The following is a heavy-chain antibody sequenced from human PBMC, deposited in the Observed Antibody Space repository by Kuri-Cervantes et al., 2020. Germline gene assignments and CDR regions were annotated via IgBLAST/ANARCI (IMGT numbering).Heavy chain of an antibody. CDR3: AREVATMNYYYYMDV. Sequence: GSLRLSCTVSGGSMSSYYWSWIRQPAGQGLEWIGRIYTSGSTNYNPSLKSRVTISVDKSKNQFSLKLSSMTAADTAGYYCAREVATMNYYYYMDVWGKGTTVTVSS. V-gene: IGHV4-4*07. CDR2: IYTSGST. D-gene: IGHD5-12*01. J-gene: IGHJ6*03. CDR1: GGSMSSYY.